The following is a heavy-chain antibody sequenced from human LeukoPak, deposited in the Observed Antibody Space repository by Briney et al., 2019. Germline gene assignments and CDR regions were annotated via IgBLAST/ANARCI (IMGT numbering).Heavy chain of an antibody. CDR2: IYYSGST. CDR1: GGSFSGYY. J-gene: IGHJ4*02. Sequence: PSETLSLTCAVYGGSFSGYYWSWIRQPPGKGLEWIGYIYYSGSTNYNPSLKSRVTISVDTSKNQFSLKLSSVTAADTAVYYCARADTGYYFDYWGQGTLVTVSS. CDR3: ARADTGYYFDY. D-gene: IGHD5-18*01. V-gene: IGHV4-59*01.